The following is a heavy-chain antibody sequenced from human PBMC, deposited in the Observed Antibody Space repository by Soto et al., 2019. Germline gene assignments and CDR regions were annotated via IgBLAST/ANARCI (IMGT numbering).Heavy chain of an antibody. V-gene: IGHV4-4*02. CDR2: IYHSGST. CDR1: GGSISSSNW. D-gene: IGHD6-6*01. Sequence: PSETLSLTCAASGGSISSSNWWSWVRQPAGKGLEWIGEIYHSGSTNYNPSLKSRVTISVDKSKNQFSLKLSSVTAADTAVYYCARVGHSSSSVWFDPWGQGTLVTVSS. J-gene: IGHJ5*02. CDR3: ARVGHSSSSVWFDP.